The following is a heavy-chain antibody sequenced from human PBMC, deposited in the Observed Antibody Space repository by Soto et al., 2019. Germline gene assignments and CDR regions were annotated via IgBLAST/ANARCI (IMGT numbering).Heavy chain of an antibody. Sequence: PSETLSLTCSVSGGSISSYYWSWIRQPPGKGLEWIGYIYYSGSTNYNPSLKSRATISVDTSKNQFSLKLSSVTAADTAVYYCAREVEGDFDYWGQGTLVTVSS. V-gene: IGHV4-59*01. D-gene: IGHD1-26*01. CDR2: IYYSGST. CDR3: AREVEGDFDY. J-gene: IGHJ4*02. CDR1: GGSISSYY.